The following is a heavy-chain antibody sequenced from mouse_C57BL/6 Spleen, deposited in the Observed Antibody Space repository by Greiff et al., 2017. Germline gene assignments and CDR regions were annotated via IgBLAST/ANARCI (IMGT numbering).Heavy chain of an antibody. CDR3: TGPLNWYFDV. J-gene: IGHJ1*03. D-gene: IGHD1-3*01. Sequence: EVKLVESGGGLVQPGGSMKLSCVASGFTFSNYWMNWVRQSPEKGLEWVAQIRLKSDNYATHYAESVKGRFTISRDDSKSSVYLQMNNLRAEDTGIYYCTGPLNWYFDVWGTGTTVTVSS. V-gene: IGHV6-3*01. CDR2: IRLKSDNYAT. CDR1: GFTFSNYW.